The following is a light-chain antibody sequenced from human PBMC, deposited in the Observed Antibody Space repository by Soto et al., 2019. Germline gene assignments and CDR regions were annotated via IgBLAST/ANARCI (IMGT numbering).Light chain of an antibody. CDR2: WTS. CDR3: QQSFSNYFT. J-gene: IGKJ4*01. V-gene: IGKV1-39*01. CDR1: QNIRGF. Sequence: DIVMTQSPFALSASVGDRVTITCRASQNIRGFLHWYQQKPGKAPKLLIYWTSNLESGVPSRFGGSGSGTDFTLTISGLQLEDFATYYCQQSFSNYFTFGGGTKVDIK.